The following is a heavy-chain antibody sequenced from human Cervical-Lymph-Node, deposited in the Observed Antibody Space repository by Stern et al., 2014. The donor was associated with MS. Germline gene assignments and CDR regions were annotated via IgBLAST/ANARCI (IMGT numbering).Heavy chain of an antibody. J-gene: IGHJ6*02. Sequence: VQLVESGAEVKKPGASVKVSCKASGYTFTSYDINWVRQATGQGLEWMGWMNPNSGNTGYAQKFQGRVTMTRNTSISTAYMELSSLRSEDTAVYYCARDSYRSSSGLYYGMDVWGQGTTVTVSS. V-gene: IGHV1-8*01. CDR1: GYTFTSYD. CDR3: ARDSYRSSSGLYYGMDV. D-gene: IGHD6-6*01. CDR2: MNPNSGNT.